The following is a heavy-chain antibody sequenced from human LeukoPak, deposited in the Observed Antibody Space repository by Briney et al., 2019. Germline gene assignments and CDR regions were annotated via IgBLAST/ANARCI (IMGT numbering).Heavy chain of an antibody. V-gene: IGHV3-21*01. CDR1: GFTFSSYS. Sequence: PGGSLRLSCAAFGFTFSSYSMNWVRQAPGKGLEWVSSISSSSSYIYYADSVKGRFTISRDNAKNSLYLQMNSLRAEDTAVYYCARGTLYYYDSSGYPQDYWGQGTLVTVSS. D-gene: IGHD3-22*01. CDR2: ISSSSSYI. J-gene: IGHJ4*02. CDR3: ARGTLYYYDSSGYPQDY.